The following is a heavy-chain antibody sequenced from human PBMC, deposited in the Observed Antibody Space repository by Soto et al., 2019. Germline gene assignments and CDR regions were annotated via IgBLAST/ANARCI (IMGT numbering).Heavy chain of an antibody. D-gene: IGHD2-15*01. CDR3: ARGGPKGGHFDY. CDR1: GGSISSGGYY. Sequence: QVQLQESGPGLVKPSQTLSLTCTVSGGSISSGGYYWSWIRQHPGKGLEWIGYIYYSGSTYYNPSLKSRVTISVNTSKNQFSLKLSSVTAADTAVYYCARGGPKGGHFDYWGQGTLVTVSS. V-gene: IGHV4-31*03. J-gene: IGHJ4*02. CDR2: IYYSGST.